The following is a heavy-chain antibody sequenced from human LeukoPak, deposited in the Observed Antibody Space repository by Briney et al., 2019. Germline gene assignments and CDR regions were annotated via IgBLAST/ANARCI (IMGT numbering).Heavy chain of an antibody. CDR1: GFTFSSYS. J-gene: IGHJ4*02. Sequence: GGSLRLSCAASGFTFSSYSMNWVRQAPGKGLEWVSSISSSSSYIYYADSVKGRFTISRDNAKNSLYLQMNSLRAEDTAVYYCARADGKRLILDYLDYWGQGTLVTVSS. CDR3: ARADGKRLILDYLDY. CDR2: ISSSSSYI. D-gene: IGHD6-19*01. V-gene: IGHV3-21*04.